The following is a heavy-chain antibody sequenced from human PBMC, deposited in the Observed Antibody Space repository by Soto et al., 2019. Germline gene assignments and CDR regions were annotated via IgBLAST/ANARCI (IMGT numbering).Heavy chain of an antibody. V-gene: IGHV3-23*01. CDR2: ISGSGGNT. D-gene: IGHD2-15*01. J-gene: IGHJ4*02. CDR3: AKVPRDCSGGSCYGEYFEY. CDR1: GFTFSSYA. Sequence: EVQLLESGGGLVQPGGSLRLSCAASGFTFSSYAMSWVRQAPGTGLEWVSTISGSGGNTYYADAVTGRVTISKDNSKSTLYLHVNSLSAEVTAVYFCAKVPRDCSGGSCYGEYFEYWGQGTLVTVSS.